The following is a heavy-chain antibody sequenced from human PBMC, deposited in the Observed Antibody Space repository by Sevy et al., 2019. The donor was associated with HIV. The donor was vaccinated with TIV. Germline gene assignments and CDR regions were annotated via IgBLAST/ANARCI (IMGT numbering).Heavy chain of an antibody. V-gene: IGHV4-31*03. CDR1: GGSISSGGYY. D-gene: IGHD3-10*01. CDR3: ARDRQVTYGSPLYYFDY. J-gene: IGHJ4*02. Sequence: SETLSLTCTVSGGSISSGGYYWSWIRQHPGKGLEWIGYIYYSGSTYYNPSLKSRVTISVDTSKTQFSLKLSSVTAAATAVYYCARDRQVTYGSPLYYFDYWGQGTLVTVSS. CDR2: IYYSGST.